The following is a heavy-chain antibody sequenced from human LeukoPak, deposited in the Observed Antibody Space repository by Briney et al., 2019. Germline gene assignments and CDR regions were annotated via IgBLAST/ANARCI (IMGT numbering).Heavy chain of an antibody. CDR2: IIPIFGTA. Sequence: ASVKVSCRASGGTFSSYAISWVRQAPGQGLEWMGGIIPIFGTANYAQKFQGRVTITADESTSTAYMELSSLRSEDTAVYYCARDDPPYDFWSPPTYWGQGTLVTVSS. V-gene: IGHV1-69*13. D-gene: IGHD3-3*01. J-gene: IGHJ4*02. CDR3: ARDDPPYDFWSPPTY. CDR1: GGTFSSYA.